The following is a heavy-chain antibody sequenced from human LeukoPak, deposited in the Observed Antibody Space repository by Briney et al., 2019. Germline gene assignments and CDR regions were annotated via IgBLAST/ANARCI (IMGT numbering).Heavy chain of an antibody. CDR2: ISPSGRHT. D-gene: IGHD5-18*01. CDR1: GFTFSSYA. Sequence: KPGGSLRLSCAASGFTFSSYAMHWVRQAPGKGLEWVSYISPSGRHTNYADSVKGRFTISRDNAKNSVYLQMNSLRAEDTAVYYCASINTPSYGMDVWGQGTTVTVSS. CDR3: ASINTPSYGMDV. V-gene: IGHV3-21*05. J-gene: IGHJ6*02.